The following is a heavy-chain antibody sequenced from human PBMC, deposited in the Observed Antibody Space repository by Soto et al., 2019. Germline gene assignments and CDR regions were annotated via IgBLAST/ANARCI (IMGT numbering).Heavy chain of an antibody. J-gene: IGHJ3*02. D-gene: IGHD3-16*01. CDR3: HFTADAFDI. CDR2: ISGTGGST. CDR1: GFTFSNYV. Sequence: EVQLLESGGGLVQPGGSLRLSCAASGFTFSNYVISWVRQAPGKGLQWVSAISGTGGSTYYADSVKGRFTISRDNSKNTLYLQMSSLRAEDTAVYYCHFTADAFDIWGQGTMVTVSS. V-gene: IGHV3-23*01.